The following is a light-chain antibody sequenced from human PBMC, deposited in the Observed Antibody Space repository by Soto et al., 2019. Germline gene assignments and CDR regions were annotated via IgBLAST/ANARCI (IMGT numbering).Light chain of an antibody. CDR2: DAS. V-gene: IGKV1-33*01. J-gene: IGKJ1*01. CDR1: HDIRNS. CDR3: QQLRSYPPET. Sequence: DIQITQSPSTLSASVVDRATITFQASHDIRNSLNWYQQTPGKPPKLLISDASNLETGVPSRFSGSGSGTEFTLTTSSLQPEDFAAYYCQQLRSYPPETFGQGTKVEIK.